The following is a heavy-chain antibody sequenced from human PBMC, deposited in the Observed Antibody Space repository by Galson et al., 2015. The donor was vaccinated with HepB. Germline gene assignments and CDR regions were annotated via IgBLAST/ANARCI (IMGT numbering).Heavy chain of an antibody. CDR3: ARDMAGIAAAVDDAFDI. CDR1: GGSISSSNW. Sequence: SGGSISSSNWWSWVRQPPGKGLEWIGEIYHSGSTNYNPSLKSRVTISVDKSKNQFSLKLSSVTAADTAVYYCARDMAGIAAAVDDAFDIWGQGTMVTVSS. V-gene: IGHV4-4*02. CDR2: IYHSGST. D-gene: IGHD6-13*01. J-gene: IGHJ3*02.